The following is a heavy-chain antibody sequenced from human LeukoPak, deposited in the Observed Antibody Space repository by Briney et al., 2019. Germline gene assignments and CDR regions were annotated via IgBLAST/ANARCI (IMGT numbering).Heavy chain of an antibody. CDR2: INHSGST. J-gene: IGHJ5*01. CDR1: GGSFSGYY. V-gene: IGHV4-34*01. Sequence: SETLSLTCAVYGGSFSGYYWSWIRQPPGKGLEWIGEINHSGSTNYNPSLNSRVTISVDTSKNQFSPMLNSVTAADTAVYYCARGFGYGSGSYHWFDSWGQGTLVTVSS. CDR3: ARGFGYGSGSYHWFDS. D-gene: IGHD3-10*01.